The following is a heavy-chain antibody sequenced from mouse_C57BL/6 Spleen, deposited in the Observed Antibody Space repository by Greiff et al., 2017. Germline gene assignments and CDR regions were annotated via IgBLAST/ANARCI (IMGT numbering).Heavy chain of an antibody. CDR1: GFNIKNTY. Sequence: VQLQQSVAELVRPGASVKLSCTASGFNIKNTYMHWVKQRPEQGLEWIGRIDPANGNTKYAPKFQGKATITADTSSNTAYLQLSSLTSEDTAIYYCARCFITTVVAHYYAMDYWGQGTSVTVSS. J-gene: IGHJ4*01. CDR2: IDPANGNT. D-gene: IGHD1-1*01. CDR3: ARCFITTVVAHYYAMDY. V-gene: IGHV14-3*01.